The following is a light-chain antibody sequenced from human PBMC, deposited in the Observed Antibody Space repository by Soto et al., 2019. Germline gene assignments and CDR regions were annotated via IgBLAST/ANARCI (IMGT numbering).Light chain of an antibody. V-gene: IGLV2-14*03. CDR3: SSYSSRSTLGV. J-gene: IGLJ2*01. Sequence: QSALTQPASVSGSPGQSITISCTGTNSDIGGYNYVSWYQQHPGKAPKLMIYDVSNRPSGVSYRCSGSKSGNTASLTISGLQAEEEADYYCSSYSSRSTLGVFGGGTKLTVL. CDR2: DVS. CDR1: NSDIGGYNY.